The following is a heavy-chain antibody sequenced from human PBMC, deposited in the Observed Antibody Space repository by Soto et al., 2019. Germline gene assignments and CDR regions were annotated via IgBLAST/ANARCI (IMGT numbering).Heavy chain of an antibody. CDR2: IHYGGST. Sequence: QLQLRESGPGLVKPSETLSLTCSVSGGSISSSTYYWAWIRQPPGKGLEWIATIHYGGSTYYNPSLKSRVTLTMETAQKDFSLNLASVNASDTAIYYFARFPPDRLHSNLWSGYYLSYFDYWDQGTLVIVS. J-gene: IGHJ4*02. CDR1: GGSISSSTYY. V-gene: IGHV4-39*02. CDR3: ARFPPDRLHSNLWSGYYLSYFDY. D-gene: IGHD3-3*01.